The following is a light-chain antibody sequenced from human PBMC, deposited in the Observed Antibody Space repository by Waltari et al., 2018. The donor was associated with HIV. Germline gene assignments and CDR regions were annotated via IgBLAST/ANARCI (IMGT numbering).Light chain of an antibody. V-gene: IGLV1-47*01. Sequence: QSVLTQPPSASGTPGQRVTISCSGSTSNIGSYYVYWYQQLPGTAPKLLIYRNNQRPSGVPDRFSGSKSGTSASRASSGLRSEDDADYYCAAWDDSLSVVFGGGTKLTVL. CDR2: RNN. CDR3: AAWDDSLSVV. J-gene: IGLJ2*01. CDR1: TSNIGSYY.